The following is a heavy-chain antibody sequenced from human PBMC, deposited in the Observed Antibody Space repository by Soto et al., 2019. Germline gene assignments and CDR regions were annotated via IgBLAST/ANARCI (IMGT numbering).Heavy chain of an antibody. Sequence: GASVKVSCKASGYTFTSYAMHWVRQAPGQRLEWMGWINAGNGNTKYSQKFQGRVTITRDTSASTAYMELSSLRSEDTAVYYCARYIDYGDYDWFDPWGQGTLVTVSS. CDR2: INAGNGNT. D-gene: IGHD4-17*01. CDR1: GYTFTSYA. J-gene: IGHJ5*02. V-gene: IGHV1-3*01. CDR3: ARYIDYGDYDWFDP.